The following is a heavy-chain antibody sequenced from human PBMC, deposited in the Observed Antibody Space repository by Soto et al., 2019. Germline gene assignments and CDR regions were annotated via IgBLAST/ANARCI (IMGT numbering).Heavy chain of an antibody. CDR1: GFPFRSYT. V-gene: IGHV3-23*01. J-gene: IGHJ4*02. CDR3: AKRHTTVATPANVSDY. Sequence: LRLSCAASGFPFRSYTMNWVRQAQGKGLDWVSTITSGGTTYYADSVKGRFTISRDDSKNTLYLQMNSLRAEDTALYYCAKRHTTVATPANVSDYWGQGTLVTVSS. CDR2: ITSGGTT. D-gene: IGHD1-1*01.